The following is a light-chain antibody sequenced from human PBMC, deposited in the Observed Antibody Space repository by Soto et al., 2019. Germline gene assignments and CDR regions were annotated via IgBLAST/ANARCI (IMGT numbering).Light chain of an antibody. J-gene: IGLJ2*01. CDR2: ENN. V-gene: IGLV1-51*02. CDR3: GAWDTRLNGGV. Sequence: QSVLTQPPSVSAAPGQDVTISCSGSTSNIGINDVAWYQQLPGTAPKLLLYENNKRPSGIPDRFSGSKSGTSATLGITGLQTGDEADYYCGAWDTRLNGGVFGGGTQLTVL. CDR1: TSNIGIND.